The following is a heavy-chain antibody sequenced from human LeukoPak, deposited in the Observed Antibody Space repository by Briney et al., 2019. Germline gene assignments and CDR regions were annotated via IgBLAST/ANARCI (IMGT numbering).Heavy chain of an antibody. J-gene: IGHJ5*02. V-gene: IGHV3-48*02. Sequence: GGSLRLSCSASGFTVNSYNMNWVRQAPGKGLEWVSCISSSGTKYYADSVKGRFATSRDNGKSSLFLEMNSLRDEDTAVYYCARGPSSSSWSRFDPWGQGTLVTVSS. CDR2: ISSSGTK. D-gene: IGHD6-13*01. CDR3: ARGPSSSSWSRFDP. CDR1: GFTVNSYN.